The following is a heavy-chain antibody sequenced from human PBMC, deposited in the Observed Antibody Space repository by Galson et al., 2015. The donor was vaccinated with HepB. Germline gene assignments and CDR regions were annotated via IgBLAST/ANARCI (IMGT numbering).Heavy chain of an antibody. CDR2: ISSSGSTI. CDR1: GFTFSDYY. J-gene: IGHJ6*03. Sequence: SLRLSCAASGFTFSDYYMSWIRQAPGKGLEWVSYISSSGSTIYYADSVKGRFTISRDNAKNSLYLQMNSLRAEDTAVYYCASQNDYGDYVDYYYYYYMDVWGKGTTVTVSS. CDR3: ASQNDYGDYVDYYYYYYMDV. V-gene: IGHV3-11*01. D-gene: IGHD4-17*01.